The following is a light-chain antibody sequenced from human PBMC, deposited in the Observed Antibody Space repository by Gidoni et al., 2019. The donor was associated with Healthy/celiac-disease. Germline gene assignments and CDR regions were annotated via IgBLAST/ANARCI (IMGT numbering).Light chain of an antibody. J-gene: IGKJ1*01. CDR3: QQYGSSTPWT. CDR2: GAS. CDR1: QSVSSSY. V-gene: IGKV3-20*01. Sequence: EIVLTQSPGTLSLSPGERATLSCRASQSVSSSYLAWYQQKPGPAPRLLSYGASSRATGIPDRFSGSGSGTDFNLTISRREPEDFAVYYCQQYGSSTPWTFGQGTKVEIK.